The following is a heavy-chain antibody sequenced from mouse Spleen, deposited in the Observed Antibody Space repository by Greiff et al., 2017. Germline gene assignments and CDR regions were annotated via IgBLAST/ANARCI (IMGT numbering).Heavy chain of an antibody. CDR1: GYTFTSYW. Sequence: QVQLQQPGAELVKPGASVKMSCKASGYTFTSYWITWVKQRPGQGLEWIGDIYPGSGSTNYNEKFKSKATLTVDTSSSTAYMQLSSLTSEDSAVYYCARSRTTVVEGAMDYWGQGTSVTVSS. V-gene: IGHV1-55*01. J-gene: IGHJ4*01. CDR3: ARSRTTVVEGAMDY. CDR2: IYPGSGST. D-gene: IGHD1-1*01.